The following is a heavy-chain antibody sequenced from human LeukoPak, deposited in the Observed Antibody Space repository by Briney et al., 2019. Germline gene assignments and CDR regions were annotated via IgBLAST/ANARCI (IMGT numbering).Heavy chain of an antibody. CDR1: GYTFTGYY. D-gene: IGHD6-19*01. J-gene: IGHJ4*02. CDR2: INPNSGGT. Sequence: ASVKVSCKASGYTFTGYYMHWVRQAPGQGLEWMGWINPNSGGTNYAQKFQGWVTMTRDTSISTAYMELSRLRSDDTAVYYCARGEDSGWYNWYFDYWGQGTLVTVSS. CDR3: ARGEDSGWYNWYFDY. V-gene: IGHV1-2*04.